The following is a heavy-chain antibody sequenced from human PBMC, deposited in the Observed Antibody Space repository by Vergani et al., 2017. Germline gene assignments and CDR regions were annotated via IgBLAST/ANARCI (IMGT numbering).Heavy chain of an antibody. CDR2: IKSDGRT. Sequence: EVELLESGGGLAQPGGSLRVSCSASGFRVTTYYMSWVRQAPGKGLEWVSVIKSDGRTSYAESVRGRFTISRDTSRNAVYLQMNILRVEDTGVYYCTRSEXSGTTCYGHYFDLWGHGSLVTVSS. V-gene: IGHV3-66*02. D-gene: IGHD5-12*01. J-gene: IGHJ4*01. CDR3: TRSEXSGTTCYGHYFDL. CDR1: GFRVTTYY.